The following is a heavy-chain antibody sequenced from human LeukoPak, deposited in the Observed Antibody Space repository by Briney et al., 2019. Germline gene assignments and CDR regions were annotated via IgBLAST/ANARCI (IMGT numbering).Heavy chain of an antibody. J-gene: IGHJ4*02. CDR3: AKDSDFWRCWDY. D-gene: IGHD3-3*01. V-gene: IGHV3-23*01. CDR1: GFTFRSYT. Sequence: GGSLRLSCAASGFTFRSYTMNWVRQAPGKGLEWVSAISGGSDSTYYADSVKGRFTISRDNSKNTLYLQMNSLRAEDTAVYYCAKDSDFWRCWDYWGQGTLVTVSS. CDR2: ISGGSDST.